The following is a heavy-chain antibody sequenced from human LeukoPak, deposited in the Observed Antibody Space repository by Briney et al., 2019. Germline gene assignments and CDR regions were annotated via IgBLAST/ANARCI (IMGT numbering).Heavy chain of an antibody. D-gene: IGHD1-26*01. J-gene: IGHJ6*02. CDR1: GYSFTRYW. CDR3: ARHFLGELPDMDV. Sequence: GESLKISCKGSGYSFTRYWIGWVRQMPGKGLEWMGRIDPSDSYTKYSPSFQGHVTISGDESISTAYLQWSSLKASDTAMYYCARHFLGELPDMDVWGQGTTVTVSS. CDR2: IDPSDSYT. V-gene: IGHV5-10-1*01.